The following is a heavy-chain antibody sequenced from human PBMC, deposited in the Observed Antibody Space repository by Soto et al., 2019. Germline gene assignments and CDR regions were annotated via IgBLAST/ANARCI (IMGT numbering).Heavy chain of an antibody. CDR2: INSDGSST. J-gene: IGHJ5*02. CDR3: VVTTVTPRGWFDP. Sequence: EVQLVESGGGLVQPGGSLRLSCAASGFTFSSYWMHWVRQAPGKGLVWVSRINSDGSSTSYADSVKGRFTISRDNAKNTLYLKMNSLRAEDTAVYYCVVTTVTPRGWFDPWGQGTLVTVSS. V-gene: IGHV3-74*01. D-gene: IGHD4-17*01. CDR1: GFTFSSYW.